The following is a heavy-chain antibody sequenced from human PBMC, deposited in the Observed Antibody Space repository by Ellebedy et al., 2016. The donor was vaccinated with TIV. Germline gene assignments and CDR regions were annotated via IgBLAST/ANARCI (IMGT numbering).Heavy chain of an antibody. Sequence: PSETLSLTCTVSGGSISSYYWSWIRQPPGKGLEWIGYIYYSGSTNYNPSLKSRVTISVDTSKNQFSLKLGSVTAADTAVYYCARHGGSYYSINWFDPWGQGTLVTVSS. J-gene: IGHJ5*02. V-gene: IGHV4-59*08. CDR1: GGSISSYY. CDR3: ARHGGSYYSINWFDP. CDR2: IYYSGST. D-gene: IGHD3-22*01.